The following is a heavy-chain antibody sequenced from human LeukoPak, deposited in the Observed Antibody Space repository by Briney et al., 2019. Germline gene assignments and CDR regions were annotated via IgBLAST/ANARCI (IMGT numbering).Heavy chain of an antibody. CDR1: GFTFSSYA. D-gene: IGHD2-2*01. V-gene: IGHV3-23*01. J-gene: IGHJ6*02. CDR3: VRVEIGAYHGMDV. Sequence: GGSLRLSCAASGFTFSSYAMSWVRQAPGKGLEWVSAISGSGGSTYYADSVKGRFTISRDNAKNTLYLQMNSLRVEDTAVYYCVRVEIGAYHGMDVWGQGTTVTVSS. CDR2: ISGSGGST.